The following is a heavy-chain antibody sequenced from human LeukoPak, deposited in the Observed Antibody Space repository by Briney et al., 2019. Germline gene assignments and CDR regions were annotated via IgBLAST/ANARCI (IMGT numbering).Heavy chain of an antibody. J-gene: IGHJ3*02. D-gene: IGHD3-16*01. Sequence: GVSVKVSCKASGYTFTSYYMHWVRQAPGQGLEWMGIINPSGGSTSYAQKFQGRVTMTRDMSTSTVYMELSSLRSEDTAVYYCAREVARFGAFDIWGQGTMVTVSS. CDR2: INPSGGST. CDR1: GYTFTSYY. CDR3: AREVARFGAFDI. V-gene: IGHV1-46*01.